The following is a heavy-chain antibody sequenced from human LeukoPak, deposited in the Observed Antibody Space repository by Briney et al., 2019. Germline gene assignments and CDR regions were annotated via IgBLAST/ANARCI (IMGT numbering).Heavy chain of an antibody. CDR3: TIESNSGWTGY. J-gene: IGHJ4*02. V-gene: IGHV3-15*01. CDR2: IKTKTDGGTT. Sequence: GGSLRLSCAASGFTFSNAWMSWVRQAPGKGLEWVGRIKTKTDGGTTDYAAPLKGRFTISRDDSKHTLYLQMNSLKTEDTAVYYCTIESNSGWTGYWGQGTLVTVSS. D-gene: IGHD6-19*01. CDR1: GFTFSNAW.